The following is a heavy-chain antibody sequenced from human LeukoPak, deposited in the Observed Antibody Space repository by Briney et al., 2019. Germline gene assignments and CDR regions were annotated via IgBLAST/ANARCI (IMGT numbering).Heavy chain of an antibody. CDR2: IYYSGST. D-gene: IGHD3-16*01. CDR1: GGSISSGDYY. CDR3: ARLMTTLCVWFDP. V-gene: IGHV4-30-4*01. J-gene: IGHJ5*02. Sequence: SETLSLTCTVSGGSISSGDYYWSWIRQPPGKGLEWIGYIYYSGSTYYNPSLKSRVTISVDTSKNQFSLKLSSVTAADTAVYYCARLMTTLCVWFDPWGQGTLVTVSS.